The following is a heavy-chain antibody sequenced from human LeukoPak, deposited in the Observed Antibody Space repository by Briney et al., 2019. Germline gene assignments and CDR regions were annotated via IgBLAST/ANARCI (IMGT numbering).Heavy chain of an antibody. D-gene: IGHD6-13*01. CDR1: GFTYSRYW. J-gene: IGHJ2*01. V-gene: IGHV3-7*04. CDR3: ARVGGVAAAGMAHWYFDL. CDR2: IKPDGTEQ. Sequence: AGGSLRLSCAASGFTYSRYWMSWVRQAPGKGLECVASIKPDGTEQHYVDSVEGRFTISRDNAKNSLFLQMNSLRAEDTAVFYCARVGGVAAAGMAHWYFDLWGRGTLVKVSS.